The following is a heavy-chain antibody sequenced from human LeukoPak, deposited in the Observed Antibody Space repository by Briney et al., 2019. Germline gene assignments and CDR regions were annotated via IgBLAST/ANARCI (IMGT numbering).Heavy chain of an antibody. CDR2: INPNSGNT. CDR1: GYTFTSYD. J-gene: IGHJ6*02. Sequence: ASVKVSCKASGYTFTSYDMNWVRQATGQGLEWMGWINPNSGNTGYEQKFQGRVTMTRNTSISTAYMELSSLRSEDTAVYYCARHPYYGSGRYVIAMDVWGQATTVTVSS. V-gene: IGHV1-8*01. D-gene: IGHD3-10*01. CDR3: ARHPYYGSGRYVIAMDV.